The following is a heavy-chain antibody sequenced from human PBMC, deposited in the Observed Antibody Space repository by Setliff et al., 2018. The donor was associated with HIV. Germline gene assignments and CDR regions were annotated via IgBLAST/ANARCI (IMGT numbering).Heavy chain of an antibody. V-gene: IGHV3-74*01. CDR2: IDRDARTT. J-gene: IGHJ2*01. CDR3: ARGIVATIGFWYFDV. D-gene: IGHD5-12*01. Sequence: HPGGSLRLSCAASGFTFSRYWMHWVRQVPGKGLVWVSRIDRDARTTTYADSVKGRFTITRDNAKNTLFLEMNSLRAEDTAVYYCARGIVATIGFWYFDVWGRGSLVTVSS. CDR1: GFTFSRYW.